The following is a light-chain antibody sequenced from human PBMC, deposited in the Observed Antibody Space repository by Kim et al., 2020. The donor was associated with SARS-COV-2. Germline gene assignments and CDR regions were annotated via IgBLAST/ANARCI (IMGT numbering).Light chain of an antibody. CDR2: DAS. V-gene: IGKV1-33*01. J-gene: IGKJ3*01. CDR1: QDISNY. CDR3: QQYHYLPPPFT. Sequence: DIQMTQSPSSLSASVGDRVTITCQASQDISNYLNWYQQKPGKAPKLLIYDASKLQRGVPSRFSGSGSGTDFTFTIASLQPEDIATYSCQQYHYLPPPFTFGPGTKVDIK.